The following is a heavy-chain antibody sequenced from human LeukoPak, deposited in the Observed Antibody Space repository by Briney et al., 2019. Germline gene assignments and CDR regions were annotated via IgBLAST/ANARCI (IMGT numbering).Heavy chain of an antibody. J-gene: IGHJ4*02. CDR2: IRYDGGNK. D-gene: IGHD1-26*01. V-gene: IGHV3-30*02. CDR1: GFTFSSYG. Sequence: GGSLRLSCAASGFTFSSYGMHWVRQAPGKGLKWVASIRYDGGNKYYADSVKGRFTISRDNSKNTLYLQMNSLRAEDTAVYYCAKDWEYSGSYYFDYWGQGTLVTVSS. CDR3: AKDWEYSGSYYFDY.